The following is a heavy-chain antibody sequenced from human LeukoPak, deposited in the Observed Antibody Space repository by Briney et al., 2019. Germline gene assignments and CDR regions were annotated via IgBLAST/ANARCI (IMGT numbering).Heavy chain of an antibody. V-gene: IGHV1-8*01. CDR1: GYSFRNYD. CDR2: INPHSGKT. D-gene: IGHD3-22*01. J-gene: IGHJ6*03. CDR3: ARLYDSSGPVGYYYYYMDV. Sequence: GASVKVSCKTSGYSFRNYDINWVRQATGQGLEWMGWINPHSGKTGYAQKLQGRVTMTTDTSTSTAYMELRSLRSDDTAVYYCARLYDSSGPVGYYYYYMDVWGKGTTVTVSS.